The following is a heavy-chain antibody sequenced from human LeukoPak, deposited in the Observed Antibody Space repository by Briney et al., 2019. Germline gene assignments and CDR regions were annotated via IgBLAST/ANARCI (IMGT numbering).Heavy chain of an antibody. Sequence: GGTLRLSCAASGFTFSSYGMSWVRQAPGKGLEWVSAISGSGGSTYYADSVKGRFTISRDNAKNSLYLQMNSLRAEDTALYYCARVAVAGTRYYYYYMDVWGKGTTVTVSS. CDR1: GFTFSSYG. J-gene: IGHJ6*03. CDR2: ISGSGGST. CDR3: ARVAVAGTRYYYYYMDV. V-gene: IGHV3-23*01. D-gene: IGHD6-19*01.